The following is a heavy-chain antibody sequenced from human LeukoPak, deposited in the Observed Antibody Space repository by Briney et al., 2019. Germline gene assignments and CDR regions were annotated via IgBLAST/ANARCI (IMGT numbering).Heavy chain of an antibody. D-gene: IGHD3-3*01. J-gene: IGHJ6*03. V-gene: IGHV3-30*01. CDR1: GFTFSSYA. Sequence: GGSLRLSCAASGFTFSSYAMHWVRQAPGEGLEWVAVISYDGSNKYYADSVKGRFTISRDNSKNTLYLQMNSLRAEDTAVYYCARDGRWYYDFWSGYPTYYYYYYMDVWGKGTTVIVTS. CDR2: ISYDGSNK. CDR3: ARDGRWYYDFWSGYPTYYYYYYMDV.